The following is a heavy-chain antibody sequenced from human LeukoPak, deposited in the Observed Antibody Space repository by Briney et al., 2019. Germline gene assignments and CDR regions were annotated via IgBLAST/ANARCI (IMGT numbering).Heavy chain of an antibody. Sequence: GASVKVSCKASGYTFTSYDINWVRQATGQGLEWMGWMNPNSGNTGYAQKLQGRVTMTRNTSISTAYMELSSLRSEDTAVYYCARGHVIQLWDPYYYYGMDVWGQGTTVTVSS. CDR3: ARGHVIQLWDPYYYYGMDV. D-gene: IGHD5-18*01. J-gene: IGHJ6*02. CDR1: GYTFTSYD. V-gene: IGHV1-8*01. CDR2: MNPNSGNT.